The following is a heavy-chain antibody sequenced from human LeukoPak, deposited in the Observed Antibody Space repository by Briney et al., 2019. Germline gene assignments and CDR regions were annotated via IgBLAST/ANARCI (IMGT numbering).Heavy chain of an antibody. CDR3: ARCYDFWSGYSIDY. J-gene: IGHJ4*02. CDR2: INHSGST. CDR1: GGSFSGYY. D-gene: IGHD3-3*01. Sequence: SETLSLTCAVYGGSFSGYYWSWIRQPPGKWLEWIGEINHSGSTNYNPSLKSRVTISVDTSKNQFSLKLSSVTAADTAVYYCARCYDFWSGYSIDYWGQGTLVTVSS. V-gene: IGHV4-34*01.